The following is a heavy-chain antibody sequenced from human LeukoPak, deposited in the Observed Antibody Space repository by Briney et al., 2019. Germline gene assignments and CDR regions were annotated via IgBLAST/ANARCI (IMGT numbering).Heavy chain of an antibody. J-gene: IGHJ4*02. CDR3: ARTEWELPSLRDFDY. V-gene: IGHV1-46*01. Sequence: ASVKVSCKASGYTFSSNHIHWVRQAPGQGLEWMGIINPSGGSATHAQKFQGRVTMTSDTSTSTVYMELSSLRSEDTAVYYCARTEWELPSLRDFDYWGQGTLVTVSS. CDR2: INPSGGSA. CDR1: GYTFSSNH. D-gene: IGHD1-26*01.